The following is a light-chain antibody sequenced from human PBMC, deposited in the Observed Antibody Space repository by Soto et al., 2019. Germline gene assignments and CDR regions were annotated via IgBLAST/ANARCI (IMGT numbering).Light chain of an antibody. V-gene: IGKV3-15*01. J-gene: IGKJ1*01. Sequence: EIVMTHSPATLSVSPGERATLSCRASQTVINKLAWFQQEPGQAPRLLIYDASTRATGIPARFSGSGSGTEFTLTISSLQSEDFEVYYCQQYNDGQWTFGQGTKVDIK. CDR3: QQYNDGQWT. CDR1: QTVINK. CDR2: DAS.